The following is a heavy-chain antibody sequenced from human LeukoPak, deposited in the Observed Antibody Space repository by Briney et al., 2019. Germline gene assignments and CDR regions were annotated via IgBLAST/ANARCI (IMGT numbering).Heavy chain of an antibody. D-gene: IGHD3-10*01. CDR2: ISSSGSTI. J-gene: IGHJ5*02. Sequence: GGSLRLSCAASGFTFSDYYMSWIRQAPGKGLEWVSYISSSGSTIYYADSVKGRFTISRDNAKNSLYLQMNSLRAEDTAVYYCARWGITMVRGVIPHNWFDPWGQGTLVTVSS. CDR3: ARWGITMVRGVIPHNWFDP. CDR1: GFTFSDYY. V-gene: IGHV3-11*01.